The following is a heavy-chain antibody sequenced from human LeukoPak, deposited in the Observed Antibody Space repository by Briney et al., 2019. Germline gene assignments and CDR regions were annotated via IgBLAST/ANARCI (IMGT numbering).Heavy chain of an antibody. J-gene: IGHJ4*02. V-gene: IGHV3-21*01. CDR3: ARRGYCSGGSCYAGDY. CDR1: GFTFSSYS. Sequence: GGSLGLSCAASGFTFSSYSMNWVRQAPGKGLEWVSSISSSSSYIYYADSVKGRFTISRDNAKNSLYLQMNSLRAEDTAVYYCARRGYCSGGSCYAGDYWGQGTLVTVSS. CDR2: ISSSSSYI. D-gene: IGHD2-15*01.